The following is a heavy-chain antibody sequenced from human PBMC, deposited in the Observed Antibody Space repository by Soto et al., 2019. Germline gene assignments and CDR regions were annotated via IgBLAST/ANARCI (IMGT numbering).Heavy chain of an antibody. D-gene: IGHD2-15*01. V-gene: IGHV1-3*01. Sequence: ASVKVSCKASGYTFTSYAMHWVRQAPGQRLEWMGWINAGNGNTKYSQKFQGRVTITRDTSASTAYMELSSLRSEDTAVYYCARDRMVRSYMDVWGKGTTVTVSS. CDR3: ARDRMVRSYMDV. J-gene: IGHJ6*03. CDR2: INAGNGNT. CDR1: GYTFTSYA.